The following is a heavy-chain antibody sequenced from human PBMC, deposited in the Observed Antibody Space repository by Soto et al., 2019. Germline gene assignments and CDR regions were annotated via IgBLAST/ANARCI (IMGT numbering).Heavy chain of an antibody. CDR3: ARAGTSYYNYDMDV. D-gene: IGHD2-2*01. CDR1: PGSFNGHY. V-gene: IGHV4-34*01. J-gene: IGHJ6*01. Sequence: PSVTLPCPGVPDPGSFNGHYWAWIRQPTQKGLEAIRESNHIGSTKSNPSLKCRVTISVDTSKNQFSLKLSSVTAAATAAYSCARAGTSYYNYDMDVLEQGTTVTVST. CDR2: SNHIGST.